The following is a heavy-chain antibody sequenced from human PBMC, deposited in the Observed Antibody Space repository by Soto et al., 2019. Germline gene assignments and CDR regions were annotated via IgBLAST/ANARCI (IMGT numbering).Heavy chain of an antibody. CDR1: GFTFDDYA. CDR2: ISWNSGSI. V-gene: IGHV3-9*01. Sequence: EVQLVESGGGLVQPGRSLRLSCAASGFTFDDYAMHWVRQAPGKGLEWVSGISWNSGSIGYADPVKGRFTISRDNAKNSLYLQMNSLRAEDTALYYGVICSGERITIFGVPIDPVYWGQGTLVTVSS. CDR3: VICSGERITIFGVPIDPVY. J-gene: IGHJ4*02. D-gene: IGHD3-3*01.